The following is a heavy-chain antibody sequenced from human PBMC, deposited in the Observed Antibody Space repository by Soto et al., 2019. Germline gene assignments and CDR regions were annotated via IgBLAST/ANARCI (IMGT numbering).Heavy chain of an antibody. CDR3: ARECGLLPYYVLNF. J-gene: IGHJ6*02. CDR2: ISYTGRT. CDR1: GDSVTSCSYY. V-gene: IGHV4-61*03. D-gene: IGHD2-21*02. Sequence: AETLARTCIVSGDSVTSCSYYCTWLRQPTGKGLEWIGYISYTGRTKYNPSLQSRVTISVETSKKDFSLNLSSVTAAETAVSLCARECGLLPYYVLNFGGHGTAVT.